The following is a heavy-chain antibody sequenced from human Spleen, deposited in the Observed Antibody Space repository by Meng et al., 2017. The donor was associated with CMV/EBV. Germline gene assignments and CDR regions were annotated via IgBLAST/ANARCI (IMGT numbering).Heavy chain of an antibody. CDR3: ARGYCSGGTCSAPPHANWFDL. V-gene: IGHV3-11*01. D-gene: IGHD2-15*01. J-gene: IGHJ5*02. CDR2: ISLSGTTI. CDR1: GFTFSDYF. Sequence: GESLKISCVASGFTFSDYFMSWIRQAPGKGLEWVSYISLSGTTIYYADSVKGRFTISRDNAKTSLYLQMNSLRAEDTAVYYCARGYCSGGTCSAPPHANWFDLWGQGTLVTVSS.